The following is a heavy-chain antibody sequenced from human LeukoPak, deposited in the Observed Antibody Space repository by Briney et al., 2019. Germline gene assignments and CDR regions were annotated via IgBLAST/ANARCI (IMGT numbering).Heavy chain of an antibody. CDR1: GGSFSGYY. J-gene: IGHJ5*02. CDR2: ISHSGTT. Sequence: SETLSLTCDVSGGSFSGYYWSWIRQPPGKGLEWIGEISHSGTTNYNPSLKSRVSMSVGASSTQFSLIMTSVTAADTAVYYCATLSWNGGGGFDPWGQGTPVIVSS. D-gene: IGHD3-16*01. V-gene: IGHV4-34*01. CDR3: ATLSWNGGGGFDP.